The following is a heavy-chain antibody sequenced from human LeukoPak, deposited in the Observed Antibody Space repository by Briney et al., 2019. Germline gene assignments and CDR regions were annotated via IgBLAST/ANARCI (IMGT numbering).Heavy chain of an antibody. D-gene: IGHD6-19*01. CDR2: IYYSGST. Sequence: SETLSLTCTVSGGSISSSSYYWGWIRQPPGKGLEWIGSIYYSGSTYYNPSLKSRVTISVDTSKNQFSLKLSSVTAADTAVYYCARHEGSGWSPEGWFDPWGQGTLVTVSS. CDR1: GGSISSSSYY. CDR3: ARHEGSGWSPEGWFDP. V-gene: IGHV4-39*01. J-gene: IGHJ5*02.